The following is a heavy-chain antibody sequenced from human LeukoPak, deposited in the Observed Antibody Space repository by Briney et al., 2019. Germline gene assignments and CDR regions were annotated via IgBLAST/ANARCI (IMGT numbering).Heavy chain of an antibody. D-gene: IGHD1-26*01. V-gene: IGHV1-69*08. Sequence: GASVKVSCKASGGTLNTHSFTWVRQAPGQGLEWMGRITPIIDTTKYAQKFQGRMTITADKSTSTTYMELSSLRSDDTAVYYCARVNLRGSQYNWFDPRGQGTLVTVSS. J-gene: IGHJ5*02. CDR3: ARVNLRGSQYNWFDP. CDR2: ITPIIDTT. CDR1: GGTLNTHS.